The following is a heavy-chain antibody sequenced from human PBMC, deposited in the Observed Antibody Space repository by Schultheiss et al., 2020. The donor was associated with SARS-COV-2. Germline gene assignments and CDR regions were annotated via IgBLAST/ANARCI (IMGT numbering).Heavy chain of an antibody. CDR1: GYTFTSYY. D-gene: IGHD2-2*01. V-gene: IGHV1-8*02. Sequence: ASVKVSCKASGYTFTSYYMHWVRQATGQGLEWMGWMNPNSGNTGYAQKFQGRVTMTRNTSISTAYMELSSLRSEDTAVYYCARGKRYCSSTSCLKIDYWGQGTLVTVSS. CDR2: MNPNSGNT. J-gene: IGHJ4*02. CDR3: ARGKRYCSSTSCLKIDY.